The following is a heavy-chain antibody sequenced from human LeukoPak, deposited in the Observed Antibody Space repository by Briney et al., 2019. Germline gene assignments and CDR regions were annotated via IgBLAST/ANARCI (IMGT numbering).Heavy chain of an antibody. CDR2: ISSSTSTI. CDR3: ARMAGVAAAGTH. V-gene: IGHV3-48*04. J-gene: IGHJ4*02. CDR1: GFTFSSYS. Sequence: PGGSLRLSCAASGFTFSSYSMNWVRQAPGKGLEWVSYISSSTSTIYYADSVKGRFTISRDNAKDSLYLQMNSLRAEDTAVYYCARMAGVAAAGTHWGQGTLVTVSS. D-gene: IGHD6-13*01.